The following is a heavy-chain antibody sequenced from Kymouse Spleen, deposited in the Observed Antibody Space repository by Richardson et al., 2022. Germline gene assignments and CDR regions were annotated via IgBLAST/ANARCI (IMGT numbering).Heavy chain of an antibody. Sequence: QVQLVESGGGVVQPGRSLRLSCAASGFTFSSYGMHWVRQAPGKGLEWVAVIWYDGSNKYYADSVKGRFTISRDNSKNTLYLQMNSLRAEDTAVYYCAREVTGTTVFDIWGQGTMVTVSS. D-gene: IGHD1-7*01. V-gene: IGHV3-33*01. CDR2: IWYDGSNK. J-gene: IGHJ3*02. CDR1: GFTFSSYG. CDR3: AREVTGTTVFDI.